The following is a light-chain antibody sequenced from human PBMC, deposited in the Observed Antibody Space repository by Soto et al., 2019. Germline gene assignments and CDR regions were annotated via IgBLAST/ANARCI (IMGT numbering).Light chain of an antibody. J-gene: IGKJ1*01. CDR3: QQHHNGPRT. V-gene: IGKV3-15*01. CDR1: QSVSSN. CDR2: GAS. Sequence: IVVTQSAVALSVSPGERATLSCRARQSVSSNLAWYQQKPGQAPRLLIYGASTRATGIPARFSGSGSGTEFTLTISSLQSEDCAVYYCQQHHNGPRTCGLGTKGDI.